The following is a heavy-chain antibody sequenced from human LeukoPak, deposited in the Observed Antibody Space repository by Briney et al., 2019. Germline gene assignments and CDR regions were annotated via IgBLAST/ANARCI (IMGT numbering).Heavy chain of an antibody. CDR1: GGSFSGYY. Sequence: SETLSLTCAVYGGSFSGYYWSWIRRPPGKGLEWIGEINHSGSTNYNPSLKSRVTISVDTSKNQFSLKLSSVTAADTAVYYCARRHSSSWYSYWGQGTLVTVSS. D-gene: IGHD6-13*01. CDR3: ARRHSSSWYSY. J-gene: IGHJ4*02. CDR2: INHSGST. V-gene: IGHV4-34*01.